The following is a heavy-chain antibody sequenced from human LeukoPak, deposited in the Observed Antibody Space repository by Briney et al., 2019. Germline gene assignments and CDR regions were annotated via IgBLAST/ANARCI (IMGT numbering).Heavy chain of an antibody. CDR2: ISAYNGNT. V-gene: IGHV1-18*01. CDR1: GYTFTSYG. D-gene: IGHD1-26*01. J-gene: IGHJ2*01. Sequence: ASVKVSCKASGYTFTSYGISWVRQAPGQGLEWMGWISAYNGNTNYAQKLQGRVTMTTDTSTSTAYMELRSLRSDDTAVYYCASRVRSSGSAWYFDLWGRGTLVTVSS. CDR3: ASRVRSSGSAWYFDL.